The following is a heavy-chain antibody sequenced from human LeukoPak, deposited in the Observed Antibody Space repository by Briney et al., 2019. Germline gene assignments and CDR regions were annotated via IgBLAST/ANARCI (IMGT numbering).Heavy chain of an antibody. J-gene: IGHJ4*02. CDR2: INGDNGNT. Sequence: ASVKVSCKTSGYDFPSYTMHWLRQAPGQSPEWMGSINGDNGNTKYSEKFQDRVTFTRDTSASSAYMELSSLRSEDTAVYYCARSSSGTYHYWGQGTLVTVSS. CDR1: GYDFPSYT. CDR3: ARSSSGTYHY. V-gene: IGHV1-3*01. D-gene: IGHD3-10*01.